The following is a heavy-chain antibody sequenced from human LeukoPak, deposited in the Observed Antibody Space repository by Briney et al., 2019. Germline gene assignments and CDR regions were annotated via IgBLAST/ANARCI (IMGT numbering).Heavy chain of an antibody. CDR1: GFTFSSYS. V-gene: IGHV3-48*04. J-gene: IGHJ4*02. Sequence: GSLRLSCAASGFTFSSYSMNWVRQAPGKGLEWVSYISSSSSTIYYADSVKGRFTISRDNAKNSLYLQMNSLRAEDTAVYYCARQYYYDSSGYYYGSFDYWGQGTLVTVSS. CDR2: ISSSSSTI. D-gene: IGHD3-22*01. CDR3: ARQYYYDSSGYYYGSFDY.